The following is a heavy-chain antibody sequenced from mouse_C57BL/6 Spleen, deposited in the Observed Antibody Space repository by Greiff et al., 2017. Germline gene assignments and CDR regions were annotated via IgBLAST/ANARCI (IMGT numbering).Heavy chain of an antibody. J-gene: IGHJ1*03. CDR1: GYTFTSYW. CDR2: IYPSDSET. CDR3: ASITTVVAKRV. D-gene: IGHD1-1*01. V-gene: IGHV1-61*01. Sequence: VKLQQPGAELVRPGSSVKLSCKASGYTFTSYWMDWVKQRPGQGLEWIGNIYPSDSETHYNQKFKDKATLTVDKSSSTAYMQLSSLTSEDSAVYYCASITTVVAKRVWGTGTTVTVSS.